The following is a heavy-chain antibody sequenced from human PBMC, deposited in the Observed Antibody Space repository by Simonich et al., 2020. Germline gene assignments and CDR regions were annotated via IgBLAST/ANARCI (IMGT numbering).Heavy chain of an antibody. V-gene: IGHV1-2*02. CDR3: ARDRAARYYYYYYMDV. CDR2: INPNSGGT. J-gene: IGHJ6*03. Sequence: QVQLVQSGAEVKKPGASVKVSCKASGYTFTGYYMHWVRQAPGQGLEWMGWINPNSGGTNYEQKVKGRVTMTRDTSISTAYMELSRLRSDDTAVYYCARDRAARYYYYYYMDVWGKGTTVTVSS. CDR1: GYTFTGYY. D-gene: IGHD6-6*01.